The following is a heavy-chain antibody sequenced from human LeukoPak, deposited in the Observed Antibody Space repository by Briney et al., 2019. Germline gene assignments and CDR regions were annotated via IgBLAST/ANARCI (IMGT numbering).Heavy chain of an antibody. Sequence: GGSLRLSCAASGFTVSSNYMSWVRQAPGKGLEWVSAISGSGGSTYYADSVRGRFTISRDNSKNTLYLQMNSLRAEDTAVYYCAKDASAAAGTAGFGIWGQGTMVTVSS. D-gene: IGHD6-13*01. CDR2: ISGSGGST. J-gene: IGHJ3*02. CDR1: GFTVSSNY. V-gene: IGHV3-23*01. CDR3: AKDASAAAGTAGFGI.